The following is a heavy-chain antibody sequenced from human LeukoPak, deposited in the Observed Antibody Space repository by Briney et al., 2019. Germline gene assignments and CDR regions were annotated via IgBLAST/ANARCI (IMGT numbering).Heavy chain of an antibody. CDR3: ATERGASVRGEKGYFDY. J-gene: IGHJ4*02. CDR1: GFTFNIYT. V-gene: IGHV3-21*01. Sequence: TGGSLRLSCAASGFTFNIYTMNWVRQAPGKGLEWVSSISSRSSYIYYADSVKGRFTISRDNAENSLYLQMNSLRAEDTAVYYCATERGASVRGEKGYFDYWGQGALVTVSS. D-gene: IGHD3-10*01. CDR2: ISSRSSYI.